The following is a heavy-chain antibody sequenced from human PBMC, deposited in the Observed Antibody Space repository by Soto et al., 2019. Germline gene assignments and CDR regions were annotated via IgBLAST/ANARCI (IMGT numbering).Heavy chain of an antibody. V-gene: IGHV3-9*01. Sequence: GGSLRLSCAASGFTFDDYAMHWVRQAPGKGLEWVSGISWNSGSIGYADSVKGRFTISRDNAKNSLYLQMNSLRAEDTAVYYCARARDYYYGMDVWGQGTTVTV. CDR3: ARARDYYYGMDV. CDR2: ISWNSGSI. J-gene: IGHJ6*02. CDR1: GFTFDDYA.